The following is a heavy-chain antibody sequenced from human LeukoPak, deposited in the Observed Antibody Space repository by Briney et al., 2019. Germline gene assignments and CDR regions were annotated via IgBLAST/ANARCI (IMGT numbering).Heavy chain of an antibody. J-gene: IGHJ4*02. D-gene: IGHD4/OR15-4a*01. CDR3: ARHIGLTTRYFDY. CDR1: GYRFNIYW. Sequence: GESLKISCKGSGYRFNIYWIGWVRQMPGKGLEWMGMIYPDDSDTRYSPSFQGHIPIPADKSSSTAYLQWTNLKAADTAIYYCARHIGLTTRYFDYGGQGTLVTVSS. V-gene: IGHV5-51*01. CDR2: IYPDDSDT.